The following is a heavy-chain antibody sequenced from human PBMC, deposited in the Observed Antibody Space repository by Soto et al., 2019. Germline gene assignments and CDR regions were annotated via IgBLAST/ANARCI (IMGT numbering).Heavy chain of an antibody. CDR1: GYTLTELS. D-gene: IGHD6-13*01. Sequence: GASVKVSCKVSGYTLTELSMHWVRQAPGKGLEWMGGFDPEDGETIYAQKFQGRVTMTEGTSTDTAYMELSSLRSEDTAVYYCATGWSSSWYGRWGQGTLVTVSS. CDR3: ATGWSSSWYGR. V-gene: IGHV1-24*01. CDR2: FDPEDGET. J-gene: IGHJ4*02.